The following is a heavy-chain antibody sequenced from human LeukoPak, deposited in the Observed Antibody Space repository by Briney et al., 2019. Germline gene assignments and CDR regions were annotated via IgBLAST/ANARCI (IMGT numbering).Heavy chain of an antibody. CDR3: VRDVWGDRDSYFGC. CDR2: INSDGRST. V-gene: IGHV3-74*01. CDR1: GFTFSGYW. D-gene: IGHD2-21*01. J-gene: IGHJ4*02. Sequence: GGSLRLSCAASGFTFSGYWMHWVRQAPGKGLVWVSRINSDGRSTSYADSAKGRFTISRDNAKNTLYLQMNSLRAEDTAVYYCVRDVWGDRDSYFGCWGQGTLVTVSS.